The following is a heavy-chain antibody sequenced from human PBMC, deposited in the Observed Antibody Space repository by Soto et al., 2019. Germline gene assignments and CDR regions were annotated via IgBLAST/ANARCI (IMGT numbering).Heavy chain of an antibody. CDR2: ISAYNGNT. V-gene: IGHV1-18*01. CDR3: ARYTVVRDYDFWSGYYPTYDY. Sequence: ASVKVSCKASGYTFTSYGISWVRQAPGQGLEWMGWISAYNGNTNYAQKLQGRVTMTTDTSTSTAYMELRSLRSDDTAVYYFARYTVVRDYDFWSGYYPTYDYWGQGTLVTV. CDR1: GYTFTSYG. D-gene: IGHD3-3*01. J-gene: IGHJ4*02.